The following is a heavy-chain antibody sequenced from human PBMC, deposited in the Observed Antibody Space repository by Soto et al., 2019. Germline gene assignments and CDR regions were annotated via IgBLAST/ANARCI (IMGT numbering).Heavy chain of an antibody. J-gene: IGHJ5*02. CDR2: IYYSGIT. CDR1: GGSISSSSYY. Sequence: PSETLSLTCTVSGGSISSSSYYWGWIRQPPGKGLEWIGSIYYSGITYYNPSLKSRVTISVDTSKNQFSVKLSSVTAADPAVYYCARQYRLFDPWGQGTLVTVSS. V-gene: IGHV4-39*01. D-gene: IGHD2-2*01. CDR3: ARQYRLFDP.